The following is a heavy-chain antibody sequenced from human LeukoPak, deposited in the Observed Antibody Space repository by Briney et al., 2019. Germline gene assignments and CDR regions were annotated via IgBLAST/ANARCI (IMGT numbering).Heavy chain of an antibody. J-gene: IGHJ4*02. CDR1: GYSISSGYY. Sequence: SETLSLTCTVSGYSISSGYYWGRIRQPPGKGLEWIGSIYHSGSTYYNPSLKSRVTISVDTSKNQFSLKLSSVTAADTAVYYCARVGITIFGVDWYYFDYWGQGTLVTVSS. CDR3: ARVGITIFGVDWYYFDY. CDR2: IYHSGST. V-gene: IGHV4-38-2*02. D-gene: IGHD3-3*01.